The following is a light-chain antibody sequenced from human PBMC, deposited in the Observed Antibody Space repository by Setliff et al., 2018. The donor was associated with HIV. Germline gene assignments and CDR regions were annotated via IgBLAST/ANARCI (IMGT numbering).Light chain of an antibody. J-gene: IGLJ1*01. V-gene: IGLV2-23*02. CDR1: SSDVGGYNY. CDR3: CSYVTGGTYV. Sequence: QSVLTQPASVSGSPGQSITISCTGTSSDVGGYNYVSWYQHYPGKAPKLMIYDVTKRPSGVSDRFSGSKSGNTASLTISGLQAEDEADYFCCSYVTGGTYVFGTGTKVTVL. CDR2: DVT.